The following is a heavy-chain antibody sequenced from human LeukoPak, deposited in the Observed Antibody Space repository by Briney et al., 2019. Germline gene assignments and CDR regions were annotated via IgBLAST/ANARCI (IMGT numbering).Heavy chain of an antibody. D-gene: IGHD6-19*01. Sequence: GASVKVSCKASGYTFTSYGISWVRQAPGQGLEWMGWISAYNGNTNYAQKLQGRVTMTTDTSTSTAYMELRSLRSDDTAVYYCARVPAVAGDDGFNIWGQGTMVTVSS. J-gene: IGHJ3*02. CDR1: GYTFTSYG. CDR3: ARVPAVAGDDGFNI. V-gene: IGHV1-18*01. CDR2: ISAYNGNT.